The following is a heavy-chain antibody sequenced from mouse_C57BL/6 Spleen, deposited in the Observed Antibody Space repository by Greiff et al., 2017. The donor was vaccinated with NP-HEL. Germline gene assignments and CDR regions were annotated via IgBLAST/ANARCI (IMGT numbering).Heavy chain of an antibody. J-gene: IGHJ4*01. V-gene: IGHV1-64*01. Sequence: QVHVKQPGAELVKPGASVKLSCKASGYTFTSYWMHWVKQRPGQGLEWIGMIHPNSGSTNYNEKFKSKATLTVDKSSSTAYMQLSSLTSEDSAVYYCAKAGVPYAMDYWGQGTSVTVSS. CDR1: GYTFTSYW. CDR2: IHPNSGST. CDR3: AKAGVPYAMDY.